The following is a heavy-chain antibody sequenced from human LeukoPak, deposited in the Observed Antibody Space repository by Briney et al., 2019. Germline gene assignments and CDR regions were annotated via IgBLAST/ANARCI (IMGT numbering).Heavy chain of an antibody. CDR2: ISGGGGGT. D-gene: IGHD1-26*01. Sequence: GGSLRLSCAASGFTFSSYSMTWVRQAPGKGLEWVSAISGGGGGTYYADPVKGRFTISRDNSKNTLYLQMNSLRAEDTAVYYCARGGLLAGTELYDYWGQGTLVTVSS. CDR3: ARGGLLAGTELYDY. CDR1: GFTFSSYS. J-gene: IGHJ4*02. V-gene: IGHV3-23*01.